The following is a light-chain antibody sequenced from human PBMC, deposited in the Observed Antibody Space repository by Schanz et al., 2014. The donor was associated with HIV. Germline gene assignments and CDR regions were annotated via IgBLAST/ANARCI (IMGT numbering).Light chain of an antibody. Sequence: QSALTQPASLSGSPGQSITISCTEINSDVGGYNFVSWYQQYPGKAPKLVVYGVFDRPSGVSNRFSGSKSGNTASLTISGLQAEDEADYYCSSYTTTSTYVFGAGTKLTVL. V-gene: IGLV2-14*03. J-gene: IGLJ1*01. CDR1: NSDVGGYNF. CDR3: SSYTTTSTYV. CDR2: GVF.